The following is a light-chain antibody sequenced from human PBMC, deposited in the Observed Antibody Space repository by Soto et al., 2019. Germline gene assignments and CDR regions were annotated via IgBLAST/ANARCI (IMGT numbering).Light chain of an antibody. V-gene: IGLV2-11*01. Sequence: QSVLTQPGSVSGSPGQSVTISCTGTSSDASGYKYVSWYQQHPGKAPKLIIFDVTERPSGVPDRFSGSKSGNTASLTISGLQAEDEADYYCCSYAGAYVFGSGTKVTVL. CDR2: DVT. CDR1: SSDASGYKY. CDR3: CSYAGAYV. J-gene: IGLJ1*01.